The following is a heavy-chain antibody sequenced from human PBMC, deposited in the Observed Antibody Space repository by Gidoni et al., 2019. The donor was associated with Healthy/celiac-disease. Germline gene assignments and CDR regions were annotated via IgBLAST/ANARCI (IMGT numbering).Heavy chain of an antibody. CDR2: ISWNSGSI. D-gene: IGHD3-16*01. Sequence: EVQLVESGGGLVQPGRSLRLSCAASGFTFDDYAMHWVRQAPGKGLGWVSGISWNSGSIGYADSVKGRFTISRDNAKNSLYLQMNSLRAEDTALYYCAKDYTEREGLGFEIGYWGQGTLVTVSS. CDR1: GFTFDDYA. J-gene: IGHJ4*02. CDR3: AKDYTEREGLGFEIGY. V-gene: IGHV3-9*01.